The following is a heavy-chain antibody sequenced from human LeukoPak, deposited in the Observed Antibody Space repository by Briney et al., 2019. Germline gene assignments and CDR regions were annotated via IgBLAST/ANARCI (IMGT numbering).Heavy chain of an antibody. CDR3: ARVEMATILSADY. Sequence: GGSLRLSCAASGFTFSSYAMSWVHQCPGKGLEWVSTMSGRGGTTYYTDSVKGRFTISRDNSKNTLYLQMNSLRAEDTAVYYCARVEMATILSADYWGQGTLVTVSS. V-gene: IGHV3-23*01. D-gene: IGHD5-24*01. J-gene: IGHJ4*02. CDR2: MSGRGGTT. CDR1: GFTFSSYA.